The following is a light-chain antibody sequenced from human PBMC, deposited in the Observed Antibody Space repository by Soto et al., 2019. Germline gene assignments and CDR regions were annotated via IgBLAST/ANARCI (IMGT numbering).Light chain of an antibody. CDR3: SSYTRSSTVV. J-gene: IGLJ2*01. CDR1: STDVGGYNY. V-gene: IGLV2-14*01. Sequence: QSVLTQPASVSGSPGQSITISCAGTSTDVGGYNYVSWYQQHPGKAPKVMIYDVSKRPSGVSNRFSGSKSGNTASLTISGLQAEDEADYYCSSYTRSSTVVFGGGTKLTVL. CDR2: DVS.